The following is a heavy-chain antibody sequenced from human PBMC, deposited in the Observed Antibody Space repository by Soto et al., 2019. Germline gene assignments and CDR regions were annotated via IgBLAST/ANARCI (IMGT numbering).Heavy chain of an antibody. D-gene: IGHD2-15*01. CDR2: IYYSGST. CDR1: GGSISSGGYY. J-gene: IGHJ4*02. CDR3: ARGQGYCSGGSCYNDGSFDY. Sequence: QVQLQESGPGLVKPSQTLSLTCTVSGGSISSGGYYWSWIRQHPGKGLEWIGYIYYSGSTYYNPSXXXRVTLAVDTSXXQXSXXLSSVTAADTAVYYCARGQGYCSGGSCYNDGSFDYWGQGTLVTVSS. V-gene: IGHV4-31*03.